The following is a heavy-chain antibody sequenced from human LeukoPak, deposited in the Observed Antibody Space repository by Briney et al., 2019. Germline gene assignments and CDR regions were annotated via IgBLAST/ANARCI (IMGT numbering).Heavy chain of an antibody. CDR2: ISSSSSYI. CDR3: ARHEVNTIRSYLTLPSSDY. CDR1: GFTFSSYS. D-gene: IGHD1-26*01. Sequence: PGGSLRLSCAASGFTFSSYSMNWVRQAPGKGLEWVSSISSSSSYIYYADSVKGRFTISRDNAKNSLYLQMNSLRAEDTAVYYCARHEVNTIRSYLTLPSSDYWGKGTLVTVSS. V-gene: IGHV3-21*01. J-gene: IGHJ4*02.